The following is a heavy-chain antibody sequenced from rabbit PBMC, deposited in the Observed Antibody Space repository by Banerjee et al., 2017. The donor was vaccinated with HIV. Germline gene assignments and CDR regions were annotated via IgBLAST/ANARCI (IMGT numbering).Heavy chain of an antibody. Sequence: EESGGGLVQPEGSLTLTCTASGFSFSSSYWTCWVRQAPGKGLEWIGCIYTGSGNTYYASWVNGRFTVSKTSSTTVTLQMTSLTAADTATYFCARDLVAVIGWNFNLWGPGTLVTVS. V-gene: IGHV1S45*01. CDR1: GFSFSSSYW. CDR2: IYTGSGNT. D-gene: IGHD1-1*01. J-gene: IGHJ4*01. CDR3: ARDLVAVIGWNFNL.